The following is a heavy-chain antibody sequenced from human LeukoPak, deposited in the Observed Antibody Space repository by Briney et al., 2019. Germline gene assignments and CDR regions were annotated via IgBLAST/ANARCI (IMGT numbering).Heavy chain of an antibody. Sequence: GGSLRLSCAASGFTFSSYAMSWVRQAPGKGLEWVSAISGSGGSTYCADSVKGRFTISRDNSKNTLYLQMNSLRAEDTAVYYCAKAQLLWFGELPWADYYYYYGMDVWGQGTTVTVSS. V-gene: IGHV3-23*01. CDR3: AKAQLLWFGELPWADYYYYYGMDV. CDR1: GFTFSSYA. J-gene: IGHJ6*02. CDR2: ISGSGGST. D-gene: IGHD3-10*01.